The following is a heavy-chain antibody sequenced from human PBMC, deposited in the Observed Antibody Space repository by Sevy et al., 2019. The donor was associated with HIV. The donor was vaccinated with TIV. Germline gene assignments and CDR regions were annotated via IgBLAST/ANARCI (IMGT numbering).Heavy chain of an antibody. CDR2: IWYDGSNK. Sequence: GGSLRLSCAASGFTFSKYCMHWVRQAPGKGLEWVALIWYDGSNKYYADSVKGRFTISRDNSKNTVYLQMNSLRAEDTAVYYCVRGADYYDSSGANWDYWGQGTLVTVSS. J-gene: IGHJ4*02. CDR1: GFTFSKYC. D-gene: IGHD3-22*01. V-gene: IGHV3-33*01. CDR3: VRGADYYDSSGANWDY.